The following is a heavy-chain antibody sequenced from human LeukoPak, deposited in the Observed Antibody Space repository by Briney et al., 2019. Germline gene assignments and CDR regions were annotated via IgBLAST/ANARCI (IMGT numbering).Heavy chain of an antibody. CDR2: ISYGGNTR. CDR1: GFTFSDYG. J-gene: IGHJ4*02. V-gene: IGHV3-30*03. Sequence: PGGSLRLSCEASGFTFSDYGMHWVRQAPGKGLEWVAVISYGGNTRYYGDSVKGRFTISRDNAKNSLYLQMNSLRAEDTAVYYCARCDDCYLEGGRFDYWGQGTLVTVSS. D-gene: IGHD2-21*02. CDR3: ARCDDCYLEGGRFDY.